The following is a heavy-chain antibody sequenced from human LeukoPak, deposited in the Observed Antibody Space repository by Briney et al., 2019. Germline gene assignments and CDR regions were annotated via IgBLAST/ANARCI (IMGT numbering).Heavy chain of an antibody. J-gene: IGHJ4*02. CDR3: TSSAMPLAFDY. V-gene: IGHV3-49*03. D-gene: IGHD2-2*01. CDR1: GFTFGDYA. Sequence: GGSLRLSCTASGFTFGDYAMSWFRQAPGKGLEWVGFIRSQTYGGTAEYAASVKGRFTIPRDDSKSIAYLQMNSLKTEDTAVYYCTSSAMPLAFDYWGQGTLVTVSS. CDR2: IRSQTYGGTA.